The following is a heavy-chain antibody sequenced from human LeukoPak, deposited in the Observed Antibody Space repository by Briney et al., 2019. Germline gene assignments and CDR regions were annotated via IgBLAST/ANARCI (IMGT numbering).Heavy chain of an antibody. D-gene: IGHD2-2*01. CDR1: GGSISSYY. J-gene: IGHJ4*02. Sequence: SETLSLTCTVSGGSISSYYWSWIRQPPGKGLEWIGCIYYSGSTNYNPSLKSRVTISVDTSKNQFSLKLSSVTAADTAVYYCARDGSDCSSTSCSIDYWGQGTLVTVSS. CDR3: ARDGSDCSSTSCSIDY. CDR2: IYYSGST. V-gene: IGHV4-59*01.